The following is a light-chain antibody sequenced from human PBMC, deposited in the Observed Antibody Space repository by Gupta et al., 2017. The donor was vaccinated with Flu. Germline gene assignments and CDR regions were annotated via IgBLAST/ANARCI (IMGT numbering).Light chain of an antibody. J-gene: IGLJ3*02. CDR2: RKH. CDR1: SSNIGRNA. CDR3: ESGEDRLNGGV. Sequence: QSVLTQPPSASGTPGQRVTISCSGSSSNIGRNAVNWYRPLPGTAPKLLTYRKHQRPSGVPDRCSGSKSGTSVALTSSGLQAEEEAGYDGESGEDRLNGGVFGGGTKLTVL. V-gene: IGLV1-44*01.